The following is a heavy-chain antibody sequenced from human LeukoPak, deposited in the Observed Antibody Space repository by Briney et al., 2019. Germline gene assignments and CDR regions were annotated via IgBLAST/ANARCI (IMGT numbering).Heavy chain of an antibody. D-gene: IGHD2-15*01. Sequence: SVKVSCKASGGTFSSYTISWVRQAPGQGLEWMGWIIPILGIANYAQKFQGRVTITADKSTSTAYMELSSLRSEDTAVYYCARQYCSGGSCYHIPLDYWGQGTLVTVSS. CDR1: GGTFSSYT. CDR2: IIPILGIA. V-gene: IGHV1-69*02. J-gene: IGHJ4*02. CDR3: ARQYCSGGSCYHIPLDY.